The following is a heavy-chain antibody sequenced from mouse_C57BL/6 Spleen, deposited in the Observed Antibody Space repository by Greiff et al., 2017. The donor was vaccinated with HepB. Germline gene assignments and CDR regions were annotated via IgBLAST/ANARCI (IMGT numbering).Heavy chain of an antibody. CDR3: ARKGDYYGSSYGGYFDV. CDR1: GFSLTSYG. Sequence: QVQLQQSGPGLVQPSQSLSITCTVSGFSLTSYGVHWVRQSPGKGLEWLGVIWSGGSTDYTAAFISRLSISKDNSKSQFFFKMNSLQADDTAIYYCARKGDYYGSSYGGYFDVWGTGTTVTVSS. V-gene: IGHV2-2*01. D-gene: IGHD1-1*01. CDR2: IWSGGST. J-gene: IGHJ1*03.